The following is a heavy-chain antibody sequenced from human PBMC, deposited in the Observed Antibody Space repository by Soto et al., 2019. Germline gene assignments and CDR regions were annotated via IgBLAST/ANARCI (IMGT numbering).Heavy chain of an antibody. CDR2: IFSSDDK. V-gene: IGHV2-26*01. Sequence: QVTLKESGPVLVRPTETLTLTCTVSGFSLSSATMGVSWIRQPPGKALEWLAHIFSSDDKSYTTSLKSRLTISKDTSKSQVVLTLTNMDPVDTATYYCARWFRDGEENWFGPWGQGTLVTVSS. D-gene: IGHD3-10*01. CDR3: ARWFRDGEENWFGP. J-gene: IGHJ5*02. CDR1: GFSLSSATMG.